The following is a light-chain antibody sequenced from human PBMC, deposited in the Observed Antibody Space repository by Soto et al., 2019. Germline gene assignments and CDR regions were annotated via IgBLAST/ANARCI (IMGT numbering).Light chain of an antibody. CDR1: QSVSSN. CDR2: GAS. J-gene: IGKJ1*01. Sequence: EIVVTQSPATLSVSPGERATLSCRASQSVSSNLAWYQQKPGQAPRLLIYGASTRATGIPARFSGSGSGTEFTLTISSLQSEDFAVYYCRQYNNWPRWTFGQGTKVAIK. CDR3: RQYNNWPRWT. V-gene: IGKV3-15*01.